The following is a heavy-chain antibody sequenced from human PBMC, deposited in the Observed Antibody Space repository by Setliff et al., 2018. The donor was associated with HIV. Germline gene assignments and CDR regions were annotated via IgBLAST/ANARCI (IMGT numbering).Heavy chain of an antibody. J-gene: IGHJ6*03. CDR2: IDHRGRP. Sequence: SETLSLTCGIYGGSFSDYYWSWIRQPPGKGLEWIGEIDHRGRPKYNPSLNSRATMSVDKSRNQFSLKVSSVTAAGTAVYYCARVSCSSWYSIPRYYYYSMDVWGNGTTVTVSS. D-gene: IGHD6-13*01. V-gene: IGHV4-34*01. CDR3: ARVSCSSWYSIPRYYYYSMDV. CDR1: GGSFSDYY.